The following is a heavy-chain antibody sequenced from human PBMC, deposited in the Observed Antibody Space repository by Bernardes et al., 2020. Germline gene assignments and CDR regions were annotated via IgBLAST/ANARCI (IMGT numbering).Heavy chain of an antibody. CDR1: GFTFDDYG. Sequence: GGSLRLSCAASGFTFDDYGMSWVRQAPGKGLEWVSGINWNGGRTGYADSVKGRFTISRDNAKNSLYLQMNSLRAEDTALYHCARGYSYGLGWYFDLWGRGTLVTVSS. CDR3: ARGYSYGLGWYFDL. V-gene: IGHV3-20*01. CDR2: INWNGGRT. J-gene: IGHJ2*01. D-gene: IGHD5-18*01.